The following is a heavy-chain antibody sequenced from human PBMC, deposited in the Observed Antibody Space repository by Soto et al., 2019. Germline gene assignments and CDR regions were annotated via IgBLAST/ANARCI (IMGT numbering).Heavy chain of an antibody. Sequence: ASVKVSCKASGGTFSSYAISWVRQAPGQGLEWMGGIIPIFGTANYAQKFQGRVTITADESTSTAYMELSSLRSEDTAVYYCARRKLGYGDYVGNYYYGMDVWGQGTTVTVSS. V-gene: IGHV1-69*13. CDR1: GGTFSSYA. J-gene: IGHJ6*02. D-gene: IGHD4-17*01. CDR3: ARRKLGYGDYVGNYYYGMDV. CDR2: IIPIFGTA.